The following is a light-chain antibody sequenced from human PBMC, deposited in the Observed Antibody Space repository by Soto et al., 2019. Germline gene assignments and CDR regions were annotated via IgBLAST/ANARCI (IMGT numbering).Light chain of an antibody. CDR2: GAS. J-gene: IGKJ1*01. Sequence: VLTQSPGTLSLSPGERATLSCRASQSISSIYLAWYQQKPGQNPRLLIYGASTRATGIPDRFRGSESGTEFTLCISRLEPEDFAVYFCQQYGSSPGTFGQGTKVEIK. V-gene: IGKV3-20*01. CDR1: QSISSIY. CDR3: QQYGSSPGT.